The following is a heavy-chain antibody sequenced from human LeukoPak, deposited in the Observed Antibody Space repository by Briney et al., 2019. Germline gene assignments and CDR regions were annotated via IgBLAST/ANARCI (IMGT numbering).Heavy chain of an antibody. CDR1: GGSISSYY. V-gene: IGHV4-59*01. Sequence: SETLSLTCTVSGGSISSYYWSWIRQPPGKGLEWIGYIYYNGSTNYNPSPKRRDPISVHTSKNQFSLKLSSVTAADTAVYFCARVREDYYDSSGYFHCHFDYWGQGTLVTVSS. J-gene: IGHJ4*02. CDR2: IYYNGST. CDR3: ARVREDYYDSSGYFHCHFDY. D-gene: IGHD3-22*01.